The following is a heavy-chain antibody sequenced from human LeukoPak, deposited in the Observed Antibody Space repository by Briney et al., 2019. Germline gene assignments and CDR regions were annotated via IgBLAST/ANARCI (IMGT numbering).Heavy chain of an antibody. Sequence: PGGSLRLSCTASGFTFSNFWMGWVRQAPGKGLEWVSGISGNGDTTYYADSVKGRFTISRDNSKNTLYLQMNSLRAEDTAVYYCAKRSRRLTIVRGVPREDVWGQGTTVTVSS. CDR2: ISGNGDTT. CDR3: AKRSRRLTIVRGVPREDV. D-gene: IGHD3-10*01. J-gene: IGHJ6*02. V-gene: IGHV3-23*01. CDR1: GFTFSNFW.